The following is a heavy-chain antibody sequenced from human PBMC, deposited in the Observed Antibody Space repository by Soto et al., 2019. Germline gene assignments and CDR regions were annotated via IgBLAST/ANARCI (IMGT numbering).Heavy chain of an antibody. CDR1: GGTFNSYA. Sequence: ASVKVSCKASGGTFNSYAISWVRQAPGQGLEWMGGIIPIFGTANYAQKFQGRVTITADESTSTAYMELSSLRSEDTAVYYCASMGLSYDSSGYPLVPWGQGTLVTVSS. V-gene: IGHV1-69*13. J-gene: IGHJ5*02. D-gene: IGHD3-22*01. CDR3: ASMGLSYDSSGYPLVP. CDR2: IIPIFGTA.